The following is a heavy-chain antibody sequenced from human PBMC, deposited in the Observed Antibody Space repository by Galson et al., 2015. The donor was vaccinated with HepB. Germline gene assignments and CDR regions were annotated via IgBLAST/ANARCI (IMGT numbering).Heavy chain of an antibody. CDR2: IWYDGSNK. D-gene: IGHD3-10*01. CDR3: ARSFPLYFGELVGAFDI. V-gene: IGHV3-33*08. J-gene: IGHJ3*02. CDR1: GFTFSSYG. Sequence: SLRLSCAASGFTFSSYGMHWVRQAPGKGLEWVAVIWYDGSNKYYADSVKGRFTISRDNSKNTLYLQMNSLRAEDTAVYYCARSFPLYFGELVGAFDIWGQGTMVTVSS.